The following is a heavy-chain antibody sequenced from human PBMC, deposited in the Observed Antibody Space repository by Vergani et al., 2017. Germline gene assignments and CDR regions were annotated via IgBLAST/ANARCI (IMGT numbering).Heavy chain of an antibody. J-gene: IGHJ4*02. CDR1: GFTFSSYA. CDR2: ISGSGGST. D-gene: IGHD2-21*01. Sequence: EVQLLESGGGLVQPGGSLRLSCVASGFTFSSYAMSWVRQAQGKGLEWVSTISGSGGSTYYADSVKGRFTIARDNSKRTLFLQMNGLTSEDTAIYYCAHCANRVPRPHLYWGQGALVAVSS. V-gene: IGHV3-23*01. CDR3: AHCANRVPRPHLY.